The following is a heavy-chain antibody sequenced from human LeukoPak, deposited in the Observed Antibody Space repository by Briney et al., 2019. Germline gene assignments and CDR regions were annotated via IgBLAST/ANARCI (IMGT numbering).Heavy chain of an antibody. Sequence: SETLSLTCTVSGGSISSYYWSWIRQPPGKGLEWIGYIYYSGGTNYNPSLKSRVTISVDTSKNQFSLKLRSVTAADTAVYYCAREGGSYYPHYYFDYWGQGTLVTVSS. CDR2: IYYSGGT. CDR3: AREGGSYYPHYYFDY. V-gene: IGHV4-59*01. J-gene: IGHJ4*02. CDR1: GGSISSYY. D-gene: IGHD1-26*01.